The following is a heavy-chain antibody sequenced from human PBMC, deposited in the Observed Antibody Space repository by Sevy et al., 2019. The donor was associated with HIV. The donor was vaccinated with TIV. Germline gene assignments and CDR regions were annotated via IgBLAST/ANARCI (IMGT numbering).Heavy chain of an antibody. D-gene: IGHD6-13*01. CDR3: AKEGGVSSSWYLVY. CDR2: ISGSGGST. Sequence: GESLKISCAASGFTFSSYAMSWVRQAPGKGLEWVSAISGSGGSTYYADSVKGRFTISRDNSKNTLYLQMNSLRAEDTAVYYCAKEGGVSSSWYLVYWGQGTLVTVSS. J-gene: IGHJ4*02. V-gene: IGHV3-23*01. CDR1: GFTFSSYA.